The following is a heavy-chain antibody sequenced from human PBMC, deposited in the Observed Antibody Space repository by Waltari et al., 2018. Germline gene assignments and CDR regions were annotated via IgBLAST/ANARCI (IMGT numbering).Heavy chain of an antibody. CDR1: GGSIGSYY. J-gene: IGHJ4*02. V-gene: IGHV4-4*07. CDR3: ATYRNRIFDY. Sequence: QVQLQESGPGLVKPAETLSLTCSVSGGSIGSYYWSWIRQPAGRGVEWIGRIHSNGGTNYNPALKSRVTMSVDTSRNRISLRLTSVAAADTAVYYCATYRNRIFDYWGQGTLVAVSS. CDR2: IHSNGGT. D-gene: IGHD4-4*01.